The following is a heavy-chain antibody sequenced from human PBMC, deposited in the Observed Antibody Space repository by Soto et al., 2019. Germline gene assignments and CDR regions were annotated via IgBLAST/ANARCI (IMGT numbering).Heavy chain of an antibody. CDR2: INPNSGGT. Sequence: ASVKVSCKASGYTFTGYYMHWVRQAPGQGLEWMGWINPNSGGTNYAQKFQGWVTMTRDTSISTAYMELSRLRSDDTAVYYCARSNYSSGWFSAYYGMDVWGQGTTVTVS. V-gene: IGHV1-2*04. D-gene: IGHD6-19*01. J-gene: IGHJ6*02. CDR3: ARSNYSSGWFSAYYGMDV. CDR1: GYTFTGYY.